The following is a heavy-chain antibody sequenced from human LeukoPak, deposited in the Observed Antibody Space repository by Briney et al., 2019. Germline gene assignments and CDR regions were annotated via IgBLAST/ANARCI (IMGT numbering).Heavy chain of an antibody. V-gene: IGHV3-23*01. J-gene: IGHJ5*02. CDR1: RFTFSSYA. CDR3: ARLPAAINGYFDP. D-gene: IGHD2-2*01. Sequence: PGGSLRLSRAASRFTFSSYAMSWVRQAPGKGLEWVSAISGGGAGTYYADSVKGRFTISRDNSKNTLYLQMYSLRAEDTAVYYCARLPAAINGYFDPWGQGTLVTVSS. CDR2: ISGGGAGT.